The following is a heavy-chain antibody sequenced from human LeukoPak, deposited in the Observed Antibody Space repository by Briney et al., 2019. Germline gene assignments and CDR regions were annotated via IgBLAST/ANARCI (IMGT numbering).Heavy chain of an antibody. J-gene: IGHJ4*02. CDR3: ARGYSSSWYLFDY. D-gene: IGHD6-13*01. CDR2: ISSGGGST. Sequence: GGSLRLSCAASGFTFNTYAMSWVRQAPGKGLEWVSAISSGGGSTYYADSVKGRFTISRDNAKNSLYLQMNSLRAEDTAVYYCARGYSSSWYLFDYWGQGTLVTVSS. V-gene: IGHV3-23*01. CDR1: GFTFNTYA.